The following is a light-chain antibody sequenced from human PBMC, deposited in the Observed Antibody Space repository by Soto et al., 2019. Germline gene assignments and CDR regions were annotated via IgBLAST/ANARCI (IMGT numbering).Light chain of an antibody. V-gene: IGLV2-23*02. CDR3: CSYAGGSIF. CDR1: SSDVGSYNL. J-gene: IGLJ1*01. Sequence: SVLTQPASVSGSPGQSITISCTGTSSDVGSYNLVSWYQQHPGKAPKLMIYEVSKRPSGVSNRFSGSKSGNTASLTISGLQAEDEADYYCCSYAGGSIFFGTGTKVTVL. CDR2: EVS.